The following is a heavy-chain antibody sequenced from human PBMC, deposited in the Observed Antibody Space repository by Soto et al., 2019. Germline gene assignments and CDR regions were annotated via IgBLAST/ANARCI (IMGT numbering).Heavy chain of an antibody. V-gene: IGHV4-39*01. Sequence: PWENLSLSYTVADGYVSSASDAWVWIRKHAGNELEWKGRIYDSGNTYYNPSLKSRVTISVDTSKNQFSLTLSSVTAADTDVYYCTRHEGGYYYYMDVSGKWITGTVSS. J-gene: IGHJ6*03. CDR2: IYDSGNT. CDR3: TRHEGGYYYYMDV. CDR1: DGYVSSASDA.